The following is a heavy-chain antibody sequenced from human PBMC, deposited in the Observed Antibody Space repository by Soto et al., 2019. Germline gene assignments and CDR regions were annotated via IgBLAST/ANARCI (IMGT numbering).Heavy chain of an antibody. CDR2: IYYSGST. CDR3: ARSMTTVVTLDY. CDR1: GGSISSSSYY. D-gene: IGHD4-17*01. Sequence: SETLSLTCTVSGGSISSSSYYWGWIRQPPGKGLEWIGSIYYSGSTYYNPSLKSRVTISVDTSKNQFSLKLSSVTAADTAVYYCARSMTTVVTLDYSGQDTLVTVSS. V-gene: IGHV4-39*01. J-gene: IGHJ4*02.